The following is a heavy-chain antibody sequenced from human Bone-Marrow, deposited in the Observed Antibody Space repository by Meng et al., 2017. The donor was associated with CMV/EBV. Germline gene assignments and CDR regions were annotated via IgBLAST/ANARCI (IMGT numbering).Heavy chain of an antibody. J-gene: IGHJ3*02. D-gene: IGHD6-13*01. CDR3: ARSRTGYSSSWYGSNAFDI. CDR2: ISAYNGNT. CDR1: GYTFTSYG. Sequence: ASVKVSCKASGYTFTSYGISWVRQAPGQGLEWMGWISAYNGNTNYAQKFQGRVTMTTDTSTITAYMELRSLRSDDTAVYYCARSRTGYSSSWYGSNAFDIWGQGTMVTV. V-gene: IGHV1-18*01.